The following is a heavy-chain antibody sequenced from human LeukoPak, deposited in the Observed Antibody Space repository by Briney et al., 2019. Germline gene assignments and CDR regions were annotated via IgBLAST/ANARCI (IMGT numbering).Heavy chain of an antibody. CDR3: AYCSGGSCYY. J-gene: IGHJ4*02. CDR1: GYTFTNYG. Sequence: ASVTVSCKASGYTFTNYGISWVQQAPGQGLEWMGWISAYNGNTNYAQKLQGRVTMTTDTSTSTAYMELRSLRSDDTAVYYCAYCSGGSCYYWGQGTLVTVSS. CDR2: ISAYNGNT. D-gene: IGHD2-15*01. V-gene: IGHV1-18*01.